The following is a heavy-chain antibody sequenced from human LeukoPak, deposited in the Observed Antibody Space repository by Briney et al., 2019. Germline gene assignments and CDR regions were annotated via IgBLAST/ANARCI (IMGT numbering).Heavy chain of an antibody. V-gene: IGHV4-61*02. CDR1: GGSISSGSYY. Sequence: SETLSLTCTVSGGSISSGSYYWSWIRQPAGKGLKWLGRIYSSGSTNYNPSLKSRVTISVDTSRNQFSLRLNSVTATDTAVYYCARGPEGYYDYVFDYWGQGTLVTVSS. J-gene: IGHJ4*02. D-gene: IGHD3-16*01. CDR3: ARGPEGYYDYVFDY. CDR2: IYSSGST.